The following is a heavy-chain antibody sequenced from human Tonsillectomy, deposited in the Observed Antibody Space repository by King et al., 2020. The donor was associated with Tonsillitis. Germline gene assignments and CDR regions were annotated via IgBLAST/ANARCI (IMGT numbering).Heavy chain of an antibody. D-gene: IGHD3-22*01. CDR2: TLYDGSKE. J-gene: IGHJ3*02. V-gene: IGHV3-30*18. Sequence: HVQLVESGGGVVQPGGSLSLPCEASGFTFNRYGLHWVRQAPGKGLEWVAETLYDGSKENYAESVKGRFTISRDKSKTTVYLQMNSLRPDDTAVYYCAKDSFNYYDYSGYVHALDNWGQGTTVTVSS. CDR1: GFTFNRYG. CDR3: AKDSFNYYDYSGYVHALDN.